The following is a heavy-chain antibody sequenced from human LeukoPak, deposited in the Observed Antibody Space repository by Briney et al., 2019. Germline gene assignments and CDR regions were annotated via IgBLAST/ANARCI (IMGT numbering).Heavy chain of an antibody. CDR1: GYSFTSYW. D-gene: IGHD2-2*01. Sequence: GESLKISCKGSGYSFTSYWIGWVRQMPGKGLEWMGIIYPGDSDTRYSPSFQGQVIISADKSISTAYLQWSSLKASDTAMYYCARRERYCSSTSCNDFDYWGQGTLVTVSS. CDR2: IYPGDSDT. CDR3: ARRERYCSSTSCNDFDY. V-gene: IGHV5-51*01. J-gene: IGHJ4*02.